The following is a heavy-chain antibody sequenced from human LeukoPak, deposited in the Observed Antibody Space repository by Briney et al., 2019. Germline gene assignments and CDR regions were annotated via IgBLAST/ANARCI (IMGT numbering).Heavy chain of an antibody. CDR1: GYTFTGYY. CDR3: ARDLSGKPAKYYYGSGSSDP. J-gene: IGHJ5*02. CDR2: INPNSGGT. Sequence: ASVKVSCKASGYTFTGYYMHGVRQAPGQGLEWMGWINPNSGGTNYAQKFQGRVTTTRDTSISTAYMELSRLRSDDTAVYYCARDLSGKPAKYYYGSGSSDPWGQGTLVTVSS. D-gene: IGHD3-10*01. V-gene: IGHV1-2*02.